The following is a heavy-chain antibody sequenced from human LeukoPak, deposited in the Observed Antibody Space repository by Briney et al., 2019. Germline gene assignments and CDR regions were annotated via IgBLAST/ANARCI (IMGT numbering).Heavy chain of an antibody. V-gene: IGHV3-48*03. CDR2: ISSSGSTI. D-gene: IGHD5-18*01. Sequence: PGGSLRLSCAASGFTFSSYEMNWVRQAPGKGLEWVSYISSSGSTIYYADSVKGRFTISRDNAKNSLYLQMNSLRAEDTAVYYCAQGRLGYSYGAFDHWGQGTLVTVSS. CDR3: AQGRLGYSYGAFDH. CDR1: GFTFSSYE. J-gene: IGHJ4*02.